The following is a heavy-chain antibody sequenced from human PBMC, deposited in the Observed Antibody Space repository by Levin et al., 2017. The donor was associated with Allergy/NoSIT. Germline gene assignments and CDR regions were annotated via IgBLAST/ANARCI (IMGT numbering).Heavy chain of an antibody. V-gene: IGHV3-66*02. CDR2: IQNDGRT. D-gene: IGHD2-21*01. J-gene: IGHJ5*02. Sequence: QAGGSLRLSCVASGFTVTDNYISWVRQAPGKGLEWVSVIQNDGRTHYADSVKGRFIISRDKSKNTVFFQMNSLKAEDTAIYYCARGRTILCIADNCYHNWFDPWGQGTLVTVSS. CDR3: ARGRTILCIADNCYHNWFDP. CDR1: GFTVTDNY.